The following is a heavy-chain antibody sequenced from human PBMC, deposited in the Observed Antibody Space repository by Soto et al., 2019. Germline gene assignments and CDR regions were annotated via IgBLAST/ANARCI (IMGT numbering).Heavy chain of an antibody. Sequence: QVQLVQSGAEVKKPGASVKVSCKASGYTFTSYGISWVRQAPGQGLEWMGWISAYNGNTNYAQKLQGRVTMTTDTSTSTAYMELRSLRSDDTAVYYCARDRTLAAAGYYYYYGMDAWGQGTTVTVSS. CDR3: ARDRTLAAAGYYYYYGMDA. J-gene: IGHJ6*02. D-gene: IGHD6-13*01. CDR1: GYTFTSYG. CDR2: ISAYNGNT. V-gene: IGHV1-18*01.